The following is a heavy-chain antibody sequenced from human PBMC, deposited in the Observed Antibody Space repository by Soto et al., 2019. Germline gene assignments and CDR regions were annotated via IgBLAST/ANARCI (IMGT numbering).Heavy chain of an antibody. D-gene: IGHD2-15*01. V-gene: IGHV3-23*01. CDR1: RFSFTRYA. Sequence: XVCLRLSCVVSRFSFTRYAMHWGRQAPGNGLEWVSAISGSGGSTYYADSVKGRFTISRDKSKNTLYLQMNSLRAEDTAVYYCAKDRYCSGGSCYAVTLIIWGQGTMVTVPS. J-gene: IGHJ4*02. CDR2: ISGSGGST. CDR3: AKDRYCSGGSCYAVTLII.